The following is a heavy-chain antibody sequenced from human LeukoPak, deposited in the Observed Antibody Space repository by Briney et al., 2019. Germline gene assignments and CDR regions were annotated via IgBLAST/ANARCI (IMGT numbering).Heavy chain of an antibody. CDR3: AREVVAAAGTVDY. CDR1: EFSVGSNY. CDR2: IYSGGST. J-gene: IGHJ4*02. Sequence: GGSLRLSCAASEFSVGSNYMTWVRQAPGKGLEWVSLIYSGGSTYYADSVKGRFTISRDNSKNTLYLQMNSLRAEDTAVYYCAREVVAAAGTVDYWGQGTLVTVSS. V-gene: IGHV3-66*01. D-gene: IGHD6-13*01.